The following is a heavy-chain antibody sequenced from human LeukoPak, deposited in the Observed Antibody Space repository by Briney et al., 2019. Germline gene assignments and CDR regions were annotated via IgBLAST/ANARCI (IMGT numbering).Heavy chain of an antibody. J-gene: IGHJ4*02. CDR1: GYTFTDYY. V-gene: IGHV1-2*02. D-gene: IGHD2-2*01. Sequence: GASVKVSCKASGYTFTDYYIHWVRQAPGQGLEWMGWINVNRGGTEYAPKFQGRVTMTSDTSINTAYMVLSRLTSDDSAVYYCARGRLIGVPSGTQPPHDSWGQGSRVTVSS. CDR2: INVNRGGT. CDR3: ARGRLIGVPSGTQPPHDS.